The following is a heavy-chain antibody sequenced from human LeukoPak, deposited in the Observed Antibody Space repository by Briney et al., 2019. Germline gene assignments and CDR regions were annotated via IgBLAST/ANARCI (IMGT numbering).Heavy chain of an antibody. J-gene: IGHJ4*02. CDR1: GFTFSSYA. V-gene: IGHV3-30-3*01. CDR3: ARAVGIAAAPIDY. Sequence: SGGSLRLSCAASGFTFSSYAMHWVRQAPGKGLEWVAVISYDGSSKYYADSVKGRFTISRDNSKNTLYLQMNSLRAEDTAVYYCARAVGIAAAPIDYWGQGTLVTVSS. CDR2: ISYDGSSK. D-gene: IGHD6-13*01.